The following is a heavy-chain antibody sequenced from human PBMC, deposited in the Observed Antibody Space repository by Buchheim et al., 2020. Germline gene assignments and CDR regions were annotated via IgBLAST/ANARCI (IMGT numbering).Heavy chain of an antibody. J-gene: IGHJ6*02. CDR2: ISGSGGST. Sequence: EVQLLESGGGLVQPGGSLRLSCAASGFTFSSYAMSWVRQAPGKGLEWVSAISGSGGSTYYADSVKGRFTISRDNSKNTLYLQMNSLRAEDTAVYYCAKGSWNSVTTVTTSWLYYYYYYGMDVWGQGTT. CDR1: GFTFSSYA. D-gene: IGHD4-17*01. CDR3: AKGSWNSVTTVTTSWLYYYYYYGMDV. V-gene: IGHV3-23*01.